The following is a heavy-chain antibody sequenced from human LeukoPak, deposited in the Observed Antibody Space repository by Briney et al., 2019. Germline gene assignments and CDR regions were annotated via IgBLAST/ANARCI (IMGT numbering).Heavy chain of an antibody. CDR2: IKSKTDGGTT. D-gene: IGHD1-26*01. V-gene: IGHV3-15*01. CDR3: TTELMVGATGFDY. Sequence: PGGSLRLSCAASGFTFSNAWMSWVRQAPGKGLEWVGRIKSKTDGGTTDYAAPVKGRFTISRDESKNTLYLQMNSLKTEDTAVYYCTTELMVGATGFDYWGQGPLVTVSS. J-gene: IGHJ4*02. CDR1: GFTFSNAW.